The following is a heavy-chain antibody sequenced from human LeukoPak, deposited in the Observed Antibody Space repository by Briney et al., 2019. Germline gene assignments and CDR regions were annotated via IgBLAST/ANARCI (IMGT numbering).Heavy chain of an antibody. J-gene: IGHJ6*02. V-gene: IGHV1-18*01. CDR1: GYTFTSYG. CDR3: ARSVPDIVATISYYYYGMDV. Sequence: ASVKVSCTASGYTFTSYGISWVRQAPGQGLEWMGWISAYNGNTNYAQKLQGRVTMTTDTSTSTAYMELRSLRSDDTAVYYCARSVPDIVATISYYYYGMDVWGQGTTVTVSS. CDR2: ISAYNGNT. D-gene: IGHD5-12*01.